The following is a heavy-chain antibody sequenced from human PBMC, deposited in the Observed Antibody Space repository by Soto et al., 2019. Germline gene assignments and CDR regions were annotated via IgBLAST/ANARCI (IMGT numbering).Heavy chain of an antibody. CDR1: GFTFSSYG. D-gene: IGHD5-18*01. J-gene: IGHJ4*02. CDR2: IWYDGSSK. V-gene: IGHV3-33*01. CDR3: ASLGYSYGFYFDY. Sequence: PGGSLRLSCAASGFTFSSYGMHWVRQAPGKGLEWVAVIWYDGSSKFYADSVKGRFTISRDNSKDTLYLQMSSLRADDTAVYYCASLGYSYGFYFDYWGQGTLVTVSS.